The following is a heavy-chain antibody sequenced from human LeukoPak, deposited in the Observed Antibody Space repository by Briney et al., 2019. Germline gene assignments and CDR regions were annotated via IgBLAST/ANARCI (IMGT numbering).Heavy chain of an antibody. Sequence: PSETLSLTCTVSGGSISSYYWSWIRQPPGKGLEWIGYIYYSGSTNYNPSLKSRVTISVDTSKNQFSLKLSSVTAADTAVYYCARGNKVRELPVLMGYFDYWGQGTLVTVSS. CDR2: IYYSGST. CDR3: ARGNKVRELPVLMGYFDY. J-gene: IGHJ4*02. CDR1: GGSISSYY. V-gene: IGHV4-59*01. D-gene: IGHD1-26*01.